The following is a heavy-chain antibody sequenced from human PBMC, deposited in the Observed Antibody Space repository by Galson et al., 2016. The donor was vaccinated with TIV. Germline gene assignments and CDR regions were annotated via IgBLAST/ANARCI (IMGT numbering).Heavy chain of an antibody. Sequence: SLRLSCAASGFTFTSYTMSWVRQAPGKGLEWVSVISSSGLSTYYADSVKGRFTISRDNSKNTLYLQMNNLRAEDTAIYYCAKDDQGWVDIAGTDNWGQGTLVTVSS. CDR1: GFTFTSYT. CDR3: AKDDQGWVDIAGTDN. V-gene: IGHV3-23*01. CDR2: ISSSGLST. D-gene: IGHD1-1*01. J-gene: IGHJ4*02.